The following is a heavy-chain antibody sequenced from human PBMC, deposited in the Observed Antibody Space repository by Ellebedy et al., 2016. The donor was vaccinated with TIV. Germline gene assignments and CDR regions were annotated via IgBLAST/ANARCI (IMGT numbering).Heavy chain of an antibody. CDR3: ARAEGAMDY. Sequence: PGGSLRLSCGATGFTFSSYTLNWVRQAPGKGLEWVSSISTSSSYIYYADSVKGRFTISRDNAKNSLYLQMNSLRAEDTAVYYCARAEGAMDYWGQGTLVTVSS. CDR2: ISTSSSYI. V-gene: IGHV3-21*01. D-gene: IGHD1-26*01. J-gene: IGHJ4*02. CDR1: GFTFSSYT.